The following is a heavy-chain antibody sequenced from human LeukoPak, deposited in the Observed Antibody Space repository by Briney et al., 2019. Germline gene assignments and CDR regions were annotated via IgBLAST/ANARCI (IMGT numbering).Heavy chain of an antibody. J-gene: IGHJ3*02. CDR1: GGSIRSTSYY. V-gene: IGHV4-39*07. D-gene: IGHD4-17*01. Sequence: SETLSLTCTVSGGSIRSTSYYWGWIRQPPGKGLEWIGSIYYSGSTYYNPSLKSRVTISVDTSKNQFSLKLSSVTAADTAVYYCARDYGDYAIDIWGQGTMVTVSS. CDR3: ARDYGDYAIDI. CDR2: IYYSGST.